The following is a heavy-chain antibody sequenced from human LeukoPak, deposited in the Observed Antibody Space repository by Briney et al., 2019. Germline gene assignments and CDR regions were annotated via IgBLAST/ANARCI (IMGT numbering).Heavy chain of an antibody. CDR2: ISYDGSNK. V-gene: IGHV3-30*03. CDR1: GFTFSSYG. J-gene: IGHJ4*02. D-gene: IGHD2-2*01. Sequence: GGSLRLSCAASGFTFSSYGMHWVRQAPGKGLEWVAVISYDGSNKYYADSVKGRFTISRDNSKNTLYLQMNSLRAEDTAVYYCARGSYCSSTSCYASPVDYWGQGTLVTVSS. CDR3: ARGSYCSSTSCYASPVDY.